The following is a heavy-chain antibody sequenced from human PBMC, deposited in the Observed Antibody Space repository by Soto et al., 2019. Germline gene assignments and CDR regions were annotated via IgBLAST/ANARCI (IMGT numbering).Heavy chain of an antibody. CDR1: GYTFTNYY. D-gene: IGHD2-21*01. CDR2: IKCSGGET. V-gene: IGHV1-46*03. CDR3: ARSGDAVLVSAQLEH. J-gene: IGHJ1*01. Sequence: QVQLVQSGAEVKKPGASVKVSCKTSGYTFTNYYMHWVRQAPGQGLEWMGIIKCSGGETTYAQRSLRRDQLTRDSSRYTVYKEENSAWSDGTAVYYCARSGDAVLVSAQLEHWDQATLVTVSS.